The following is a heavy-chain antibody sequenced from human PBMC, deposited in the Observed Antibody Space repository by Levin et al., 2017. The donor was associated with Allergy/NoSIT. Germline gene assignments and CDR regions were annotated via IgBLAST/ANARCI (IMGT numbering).Heavy chain of an antibody. V-gene: IGHV3-48*01. CDR2: ISTGSNFI. D-gene: IGHD4-17*01. CDR3: ARVDDYSDYLSDP. CDR1: GFTFSNYG. Sequence: GESLKISCAASGFTFSNYGMNWVRQAPGKGLEWVSYISTGSNFIYYAASVKGRFTISRADAKDSVSLQMSSLRADDTATYFCARVDDYSDYLSDPWGQGTLVTVSS. J-gene: IGHJ5*02.